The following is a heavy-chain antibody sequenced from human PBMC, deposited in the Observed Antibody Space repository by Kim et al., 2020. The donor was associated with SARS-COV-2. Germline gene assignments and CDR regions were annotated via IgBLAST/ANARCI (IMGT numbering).Heavy chain of an antibody. CDR1: GLTFSSYA. J-gene: IGHJ3*02. D-gene: IGHD1-1*01. CDR2: ISYDGSNK. CDR3: ARDETTDAFDI. Sequence: GGSLRLSCAASGLTFSSYAMHWVRQAPGKGLEWVAVISYDGSNKYYADTVKGRFTISRDNSKNTLYLQMNSLRAEDTAVYDCARDETTDAFDIWGQGTMV. V-gene: IGHV3-30*04.